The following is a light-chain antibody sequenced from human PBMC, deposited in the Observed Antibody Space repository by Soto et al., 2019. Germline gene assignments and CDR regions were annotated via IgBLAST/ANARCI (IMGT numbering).Light chain of an antibody. CDR2: EVS. J-gene: IGLJ1*01. CDR3: SSLTTSFTYV. V-gene: IGLV2-14*01. CDR1: SSDVGGYNY. Sequence: QSVLTQPASVSGSPGQSITISCTGTSSDVGGYNYVSWYQQQHPGKAPKLLLSEVSNRPSGVSDRFSGSKSGNTASLTISGLQAEDEADYYCSSLTTSFTYVFGTGTKVTV.